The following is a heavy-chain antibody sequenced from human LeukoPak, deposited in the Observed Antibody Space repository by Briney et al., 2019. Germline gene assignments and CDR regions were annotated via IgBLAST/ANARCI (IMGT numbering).Heavy chain of an antibody. D-gene: IGHD4-23*01. CDR2: IYHSGST. Sequence: SETLSLTCTVSGYSISSGYYWGWIRQPPGKGLEWIGSIYHSGSTYYNPSLKSRVTISVDTSKNQFSLKLSSVTAADTAVYYCARRKIPGNPVISAFDIWGQGTMVTVSS. CDR1: GYSISSGYY. V-gene: IGHV4-38-2*02. CDR3: ARRKIPGNPVISAFDI. J-gene: IGHJ3*02.